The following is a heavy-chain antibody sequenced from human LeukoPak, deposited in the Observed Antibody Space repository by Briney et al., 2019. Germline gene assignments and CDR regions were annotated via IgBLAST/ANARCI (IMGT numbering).Heavy chain of an antibody. CDR2: IRSKAYGGTT. D-gene: IGHD3-22*01. Sequence: PGGSLRLSCAASGFTFSSYAMSWVRQAPGKGLEWVGFIRSKAYGGTTEYAASVKGRFTISRDDSKSIAYLQMNSLKTEDTAVYYCTRAYYYDSSGPDVWGKGTTVTVSS. CDR1: GFTFSSYA. CDR3: TRAYYYDSSGPDV. V-gene: IGHV3-49*04. J-gene: IGHJ6*04.